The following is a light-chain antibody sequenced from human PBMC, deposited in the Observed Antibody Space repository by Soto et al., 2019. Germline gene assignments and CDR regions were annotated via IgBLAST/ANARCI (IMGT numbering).Light chain of an antibody. V-gene: IGLV1-44*01. CDR2: TAG. CDR1: SSNIGRNT. Sequence: QSALTQPLSASASPGQRVTISCSGGSSNIGRNTIAWYQHLPGTAPPRLIFTAGQRPSGVPGRFSGSKSGTSASLAINGLQSEDEADYYCPSSDNSLNGYVFGPGTKVTVL. J-gene: IGLJ1*01. CDR3: PSSDNSLNGYV.